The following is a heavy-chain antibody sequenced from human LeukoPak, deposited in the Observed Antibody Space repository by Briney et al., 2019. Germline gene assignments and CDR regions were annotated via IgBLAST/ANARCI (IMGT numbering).Heavy chain of an antibody. Sequence: GGSLRLSCAASGFTFNSYWMHWVRQAPGKGLVWVSRINSDGSGTSDADFVKGRFTISRDNSKNTLYLQMNSLRAEDTAMYYCARDRLTNDAFDIWGQGTIDTVSS. CDR1: GFTFNSYW. CDR2: INSDGSGT. CDR3: ARDRLTNDAFDI. V-gene: IGHV3-74*01. J-gene: IGHJ3*02. D-gene: IGHD2-8*01.